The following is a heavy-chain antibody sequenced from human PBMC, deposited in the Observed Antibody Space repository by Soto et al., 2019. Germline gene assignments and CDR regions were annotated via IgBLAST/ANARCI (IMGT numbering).Heavy chain of an antibody. CDR1: GFSLSTSGVG. CDR2: IFWDDDK. Sequence: QITLKESGPTLVKPTQTLTLTCTFSGFSLSTSGVGVGWIRQPPGKAVEWLAVIFWDDDKRYSPYLNSRLTLTKDTSKNQVVLTRTNRDPVDTATYYCAHRPGSSGSRAWFDSWGQGTLVTVSS. V-gene: IGHV2-5*02. CDR3: AHRPGSSGSRAWFDS. J-gene: IGHJ5*01. D-gene: IGHD2-15*01.